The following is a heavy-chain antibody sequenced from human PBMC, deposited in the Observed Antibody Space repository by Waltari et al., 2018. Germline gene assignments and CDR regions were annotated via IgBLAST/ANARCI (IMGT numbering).Heavy chain of an antibody. V-gene: IGHV1-24*01. J-gene: IGHJ4*02. D-gene: IGHD3-9*01. CDR1: GYTLTELS. Sequence: QVQLVQSGAEVKKPGASVKVSCKVSGYTLTELSMHWVRQAPGKGLEWMGGFFPDDGATIYAQKFQGGVTMTEDTSTDTAYMELSSLRSEDTAVDYCATDGLRYFDWSPYYWGQGTLVTVSS. CDR3: ATDGLRYFDWSPYY. CDR2: FFPDDGAT.